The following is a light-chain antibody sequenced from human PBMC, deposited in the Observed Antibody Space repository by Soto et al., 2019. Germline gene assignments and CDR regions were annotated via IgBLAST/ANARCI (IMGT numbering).Light chain of an antibody. CDR2: SNN. CDR1: SSNIGSHT. Sequence: QSVLTQPPSASGTPGQRITISCSGSSSNIGSHTVNWHQQVPGTAPKLLIYSNNERPSGVPDRFSGSKSGTSASLAISGLRSEDEGDYYCSSWDDSLSGVLFGGGTKLTVL. J-gene: IGLJ2*01. CDR3: SSWDDSLSGVL. V-gene: IGLV1-44*01.